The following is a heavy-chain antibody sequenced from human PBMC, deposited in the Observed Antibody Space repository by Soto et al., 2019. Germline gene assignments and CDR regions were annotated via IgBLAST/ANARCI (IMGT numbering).Heavy chain of an antibody. J-gene: IGHJ6*02. D-gene: IGHD5-12*01. CDR3: ARVLRGYSGYDLNYYYYGMDV. CDR1: GFTFSSYW. V-gene: IGHV3-7*05. Sequence: GGSLRLSCAASGFTFSSYWMSWVRQAPGKGLEWVANIKQDGSEKYYVDSVKGRFTISRDNAKNSLYLQMNSLRAEDTAVYYCARVLRGYSGYDLNYYYYGMDVWGQGTTVTVSS. CDR2: IKQDGSEK.